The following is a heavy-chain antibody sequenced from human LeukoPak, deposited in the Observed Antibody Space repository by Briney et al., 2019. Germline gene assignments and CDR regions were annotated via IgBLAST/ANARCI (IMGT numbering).Heavy chain of an antibody. D-gene: IGHD3-22*01. CDR1: GFTFSSYA. CDR2: ISYDGSNK. J-gene: IGHJ1*01. Sequence: GRSLRLSCAASGFTFSSYAMHWVRQAPGKGLEWVAVISYDGSNKYYADSVKGRFTISRDNSKSTLYLQMNSLRAEDTAVYYCARDPGDNSGYYDAFQHWGQGTLVTVSS. CDR3: ARDPGDNSGYYDAFQH. V-gene: IGHV3-30*04.